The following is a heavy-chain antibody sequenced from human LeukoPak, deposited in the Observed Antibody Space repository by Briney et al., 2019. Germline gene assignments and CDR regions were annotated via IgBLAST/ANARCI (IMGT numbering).Heavy chain of an antibody. D-gene: IGHD1-26*01. CDR2: INHSGST. Sequence: LETLSLTCAVYGGSFSGYYWSWIRQPPGKGLEWIGEINHSGSTNYNPSLKSRVTISVDTSKNQFSLKLSSVTAADTAVYYCARRGGSAPHYFDYWGQGTLVTVSS. CDR1: GGSFSGYY. V-gene: IGHV4-34*01. J-gene: IGHJ4*02. CDR3: ARRGGSAPHYFDY.